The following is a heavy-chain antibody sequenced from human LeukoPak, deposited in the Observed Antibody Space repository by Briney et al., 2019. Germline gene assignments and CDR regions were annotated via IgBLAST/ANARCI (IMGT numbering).Heavy chain of an antibody. Sequence: PGGSLRLSCAASGFTFSNYWMSWVRQAPGKGLEWVANIKQDGSEKYYVDSVKGRFTISRDNAKSSLYLQMNSLRAEDTAVYYCASVTYPDLFDYWGQGTLVTVSS. CDR3: ASVTYPDLFDY. CDR2: IKQDGSEK. D-gene: IGHD1-14*01. V-gene: IGHV3-7*01. CDR1: GFTFSNYW. J-gene: IGHJ4*02.